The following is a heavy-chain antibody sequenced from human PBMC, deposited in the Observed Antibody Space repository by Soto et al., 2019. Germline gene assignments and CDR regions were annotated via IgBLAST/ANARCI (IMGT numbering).Heavy chain of an antibody. CDR2: ISAYNGNT. D-gene: IGHD2-15*01. J-gene: IGHJ3*02. CDR1: GYTVTSYG. V-gene: IGHV1-18*01. Sequence: ASVKVSCKASGYTVTSYGISWVRQAPGQGLEWMGWISAYNGNTNYAQKLQGRVTMTTDTSTSTAYMELRSLRSDDTAVYYCARVVVVAAREGYDAFAIWGKGTMVTVSS. CDR3: ARVVVVAAREGYDAFAI.